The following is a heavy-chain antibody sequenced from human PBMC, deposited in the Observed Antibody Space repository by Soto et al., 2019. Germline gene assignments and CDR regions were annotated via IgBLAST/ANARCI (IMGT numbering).Heavy chain of an antibody. CDR1: GYTFTSYD. D-gene: IGHD3-3*01. Sequence: QVQLVQSGAEVKKPGASVKVSCKASGYTFTSYDINWVRQATGQGLEWMGWMNPNSGNTGYAQKCQGRVTMTRNTSISTAYMELSSLRSEDTAVYYCARVRRFLEWFVFYYGMDVWGQGTTVTVSS. CDR3: ARVRRFLEWFVFYYGMDV. CDR2: MNPNSGNT. J-gene: IGHJ6*02. V-gene: IGHV1-8*01.